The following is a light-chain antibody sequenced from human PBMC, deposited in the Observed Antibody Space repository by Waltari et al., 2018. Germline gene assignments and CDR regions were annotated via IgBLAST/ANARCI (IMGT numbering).Light chain of an antibody. Sequence: EIVLTQSPGTASLSPGARVTLSCRASQTVGSSSLAWYQQKPGQAPRLVTYRASRRATGIPDRFSDSGSGTDFSLTISRLEPEDFAVYYCQQHGTLPATFGQGTKVEIK. J-gene: IGKJ1*01. V-gene: IGKV3-20*01. CDR2: RAS. CDR1: QTVGSSS. CDR3: QQHGTLPAT.